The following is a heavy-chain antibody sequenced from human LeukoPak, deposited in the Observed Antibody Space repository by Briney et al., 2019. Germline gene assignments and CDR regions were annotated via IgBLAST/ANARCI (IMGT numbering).Heavy chain of an antibody. CDR3: ARTDMTGDAFDI. V-gene: IGHV3-13*01. D-gene: IGHD2-15*01. CDR1: GFTFSSYD. J-gene: IGHJ3*02. CDR2: IGTAGDT. Sequence: GGSLRLSCAASGFTFSSYDMHWVRQATGKGLEWVSAIGTAGDTYHPGSVKGRFTISRENAKNSLYLQMNSLRAGDTAVYYCARTDMTGDAFDIWGQGTMVTVSS.